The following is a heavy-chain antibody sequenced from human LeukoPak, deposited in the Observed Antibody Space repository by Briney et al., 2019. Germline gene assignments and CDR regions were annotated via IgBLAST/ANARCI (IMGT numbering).Heavy chain of an antibody. Sequence: GGSLRLSCAASGFTFSSYAMSWVRQAPGEGLEWVSAISGSGGSTYYADSVKGRFTISRDNSKNTLYLQMNSLRAEDTAVYYCAKGATYYDFWSGYSSLNYYYYGMDVWGQGTTVTVSS. D-gene: IGHD3-3*01. CDR2: ISGSGGST. V-gene: IGHV3-23*01. CDR1: GFTFSSYA. J-gene: IGHJ6*02. CDR3: AKGATYYDFWSGYSSLNYYYYGMDV.